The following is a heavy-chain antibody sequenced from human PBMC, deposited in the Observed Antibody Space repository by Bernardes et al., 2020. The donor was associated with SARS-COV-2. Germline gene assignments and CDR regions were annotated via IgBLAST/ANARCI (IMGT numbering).Heavy chain of an antibody. CDR2: ISGSGGRT. J-gene: IGHJ5*02. CDR3: AGFGIVVVPAARYNWSDP. Sequence: GGSLKVWCAASGFTFSSYAMSWVRQAPGKGLEWVSGISGSGGRTDYADSVKGRFTISRDNSKNTLYLQMNSLRAEDTAVYYCAGFGIVVVPAARYNWSDPWGQGTLVTVSS. V-gene: IGHV3-23*01. CDR1: GFTFSSYA. D-gene: IGHD2-2*01.